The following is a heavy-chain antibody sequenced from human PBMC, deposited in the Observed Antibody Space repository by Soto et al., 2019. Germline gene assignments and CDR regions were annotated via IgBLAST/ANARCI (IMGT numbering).Heavy chain of an antibody. Sequence: QVQLQESGPGLVKPSETLSLTCTVSGGSISPYYWSWIRQPPGKGLEWIGYIYYTGRTNYNPSLRSRVTISLDTSKNQFSLKMNSVSAADTAVYYCARAGDPTIDRLDYWGQGTLVTVS. D-gene: IGHD5-12*01. CDR1: GGSISPYY. V-gene: IGHV4-59*01. CDR2: IYYTGRT. CDR3: ARAGDPTIDRLDY. J-gene: IGHJ4*02.